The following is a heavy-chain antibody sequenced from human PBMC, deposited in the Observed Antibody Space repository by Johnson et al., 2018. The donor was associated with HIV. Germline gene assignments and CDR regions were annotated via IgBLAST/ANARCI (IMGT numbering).Heavy chain of an antibody. D-gene: IGHD3-16*01. Sequence: EVQLVESGGGLVKPGGSLRLSCAASGFTFSDYYMSWIRQAPGKGLEWVSRINSDGSSTSYADSVKGRFTISRDNAKNTLYLQMNNLRVEDTAVYYCARGPGGGEDALDIWGQGTMVTVSS. J-gene: IGHJ3*02. CDR2: INSDGSST. V-gene: IGHV3-74*02. CDR3: ARGPGGGEDALDI. CDR1: GFTFSDYY.